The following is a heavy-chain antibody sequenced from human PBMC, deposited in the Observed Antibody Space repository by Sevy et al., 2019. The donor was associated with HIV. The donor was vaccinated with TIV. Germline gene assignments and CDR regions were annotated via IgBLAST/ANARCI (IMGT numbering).Heavy chain of an antibody. CDR2: ISGSGGST. CDR3: AKHGIVVTRVGYFDY. D-gene: IGHD6-19*01. V-gene: IGHV3-23*01. J-gene: IGHJ4*02. CDR1: GFTFSSYA. Sequence: GGCLRLSCAASGFTFSSYAMSWVRQAPGKGLEWVSAISGSGGSTYYADSVKGRFTISRDNSKNTLYLQMNSLRAEDPAVYYCAKHGIVVTRVGYFDYWGQGTLVTVSS.